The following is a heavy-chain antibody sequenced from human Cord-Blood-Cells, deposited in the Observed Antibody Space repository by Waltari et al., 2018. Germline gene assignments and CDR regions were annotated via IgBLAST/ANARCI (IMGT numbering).Heavy chain of an antibody. CDR2: INPSGGST. J-gene: IGHJ4*02. Sequence: SGVEVKKPGASVKVSCKASGYTFTSYYMHWVRQAPGQGLEWMGIINPSGGSTSYAQKFQGRVTMTRDTSTSTVYMELSSLRSEDTAVYYCARVNQPNYDSSGYYFDYWGQGTLVTVSS. CDR1: GYTFTSYY. CDR3: ARVNQPNYDSSGYYFDY. V-gene: IGHV1-46*01. D-gene: IGHD3-22*01.